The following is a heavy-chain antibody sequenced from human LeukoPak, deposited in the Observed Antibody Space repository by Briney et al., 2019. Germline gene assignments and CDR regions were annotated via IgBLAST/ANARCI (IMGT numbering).Heavy chain of an antibody. V-gene: IGHV3-23*01. Sequence: GGSLRLSCAASGFTFSSYAISWVRQAPGKGLEWVSAISGSGEMIFYADSVKGRFTISRDNSKKTLYLQMNSLRAEDTALYYCAKALYCGVTSCAFDIWGQGTLVTVSS. CDR2: ISGSGEMI. D-gene: IGHD2-2*01. J-gene: IGHJ3*02. CDR1: GFTFSSYA. CDR3: AKALYCGVTSCAFDI.